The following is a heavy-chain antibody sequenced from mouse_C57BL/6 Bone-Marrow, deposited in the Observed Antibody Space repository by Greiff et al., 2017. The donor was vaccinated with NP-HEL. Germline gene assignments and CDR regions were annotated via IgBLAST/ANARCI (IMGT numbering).Heavy chain of an antibody. J-gene: IGHJ2*01. CDR2: ISYDGSN. V-gene: IGHV3-6*01. CDR1: GYSITSGYY. D-gene: IGHD1-1*01. Sequence: EVKLVESGPGLVKPSQSLSLTCSVTGYSITSGYYWNWIRQFPGNKLEWMGYISYDGSNNYNPSLKNRISITRDTSKNQFFLKLNSVTTEDTATYYWARAPRSRLLRPLDYWGQGTTLTVSS. CDR3: ARAPRSRLLRPLDY.